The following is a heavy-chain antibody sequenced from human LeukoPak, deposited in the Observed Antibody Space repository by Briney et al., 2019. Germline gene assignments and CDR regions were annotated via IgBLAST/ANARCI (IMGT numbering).Heavy chain of an antibody. CDR3: ARGSWYDYYGMDV. CDR2: INPNSGGT. D-gene: IGHD6-13*01. CDR1: GCTFTGYY. V-gene: IGHV1-2*04. J-gene: IGHJ6*02. Sequence: ASVKVSCKASGCTFTGYYMHWVRQAPGQGLEWMGWINPNSGGTNYAQKFQGWVTMTRDTSISTAYMELSRLRSDDTAVYYCARGSWYDYYGMDVWGQGTTVTVSS.